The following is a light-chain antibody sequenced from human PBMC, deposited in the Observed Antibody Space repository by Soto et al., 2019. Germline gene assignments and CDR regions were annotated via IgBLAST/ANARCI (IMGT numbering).Light chain of an antibody. CDR1: QSVTVNS. J-gene: IGKJ3*01. V-gene: IGKV3-20*01. CDR3: QQYGDSPLT. Sequence: EILLTQSPSTLSLSPGEGVTLSCRASQSVTVNSLAWYQQKPGQAPRLLIYAASTRAAAVPDRFTGSGSGTDFALTISRLEPEDFGVYYCQQYGDSPLTSGPGTNVDIK. CDR2: AAS.